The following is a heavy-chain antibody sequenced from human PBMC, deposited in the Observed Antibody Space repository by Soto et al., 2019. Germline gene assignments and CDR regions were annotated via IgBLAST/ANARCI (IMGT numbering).Heavy chain of an antibody. V-gene: IGHV3-64*01. CDR1: GFTFSSYA. CDR2: ISSNGGST. J-gene: IGHJ4*02. D-gene: IGHD6-19*01. Sequence: EVQLVESGGGLVQPGGSLRLSCAASGFTFSSYAMHWVRQAPGKGLEYVSAISSNGGSTYYANSVKGRFTISRDNSKNTLYLQMGSLRAEDMAVYYCARGIAVAGRVNYWGQGTLVNVSS. CDR3: ARGIAVAGRVNY.